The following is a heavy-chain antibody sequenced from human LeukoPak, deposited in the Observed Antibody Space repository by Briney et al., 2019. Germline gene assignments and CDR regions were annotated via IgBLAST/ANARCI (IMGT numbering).Heavy chain of an antibody. CDR3: ARGTIAVAALFDY. D-gene: IGHD6-19*01. CDR1: GGSISSYY. CDR2: IYYSGST. J-gene: IGHJ4*02. Sequence: SETLSLTCSVSGGSISSYYWSWIRQPSGKGLEWIGYIYYSGSTNYNPSLKSRVTMSVDTSKNQFSLNLSSVTAADTAVYYCARGTIAVAALFDYWGQGTLVTVSS. V-gene: IGHV4-59*01.